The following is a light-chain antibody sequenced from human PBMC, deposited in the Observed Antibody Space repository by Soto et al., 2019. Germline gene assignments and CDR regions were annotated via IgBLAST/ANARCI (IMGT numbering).Light chain of an antibody. CDR3: QQYIRRPLS. CDR2: DAS. CDR1: QDVTNS. J-gene: IGKJ5*01. V-gene: IGKV3-15*01. Sequence: EILMTQSPATLSLSPGEGVTLSCRAAQDVTNSVAWYQQKSGQAPRLLIYDASARASGVSARLSGSGSGTDFTLTISGLQAEDFAVYFCQQYIRRPLSFGQGTRLEIK.